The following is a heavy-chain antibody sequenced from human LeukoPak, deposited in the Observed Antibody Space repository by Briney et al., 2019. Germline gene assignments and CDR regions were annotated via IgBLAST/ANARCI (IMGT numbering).Heavy chain of an antibody. J-gene: IGHJ5*02. D-gene: IGHD6-19*01. CDR3: ARGKVGVAGNSNWFDP. CDR2: ISTSSIYI. V-gene: IGHV3-21*01. CDR1: GFTFSSYS. Sequence: GSLRLSCAASGFTFSSYSMNWVRQAPGKGLEWVSPISTSSIYIYYADSVKGRFTVSRDNAKKSLYLQMNSLRAADTAVYYCARGKVGVAGNSNWFDPWGQGTLVTVSS.